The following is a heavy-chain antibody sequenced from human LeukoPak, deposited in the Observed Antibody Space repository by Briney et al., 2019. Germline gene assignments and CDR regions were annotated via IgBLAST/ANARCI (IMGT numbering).Heavy chain of an antibody. Sequence: PSETLSLTCTVSGVSISSYYWSWIRQPAGKGLEWIGRIYTSGSTNYNPSLKSRVTMSVDTSKNQFSLKLHSVTAADTAVYYCARRGIAARPPDYYYYMDVWGKGTTVTVSS. CDR3: ARRGIAARPPDYYYYMDV. CDR2: IYTSGST. V-gene: IGHV4-4*07. D-gene: IGHD6-6*01. CDR1: GVSISSYY. J-gene: IGHJ6*03.